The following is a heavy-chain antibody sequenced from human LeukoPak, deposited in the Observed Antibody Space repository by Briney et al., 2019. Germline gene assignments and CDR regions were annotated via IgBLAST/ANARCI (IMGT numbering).Heavy chain of an antibody. D-gene: IGHD6-19*01. V-gene: IGHV3-21*01. CDR3: ARDRIAVAGWFDP. CDR1: GFTFSSYS. J-gene: IGHJ5*02. Sequence: GGSLRLSCAASGFTFSSYSMNWVRQAPGKGLECVSSISSSSSSYIYYADSVKGRFTISRDNAKNSLYLQMNRLRAEDTAVYYCARDRIAVAGWFDPWGQGTLVTVSS. CDR2: ISSSSSSYI.